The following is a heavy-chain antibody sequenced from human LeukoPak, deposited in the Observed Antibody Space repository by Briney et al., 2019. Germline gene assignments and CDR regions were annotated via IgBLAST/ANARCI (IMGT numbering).Heavy chain of an antibody. CDR2: ISAGDSNI. V-gene: IGHV3-23*01. CDR3: ARVPREGYCSGGSCHVFYFDY. CDR1: GFTFTNHA. D-gene: IGHD2-15*01. Sequence: GSLRLSCAASGFTFTNHAMSWVRQAPGKGLEWVSSISAGDSNIYYAESVKGRFTISRDNSKSTLNLQINNLGDEDTAVYYCARVPREGYCSGGSCHVFYFDYWGQGTLVTVSS. J-gene: IGHJ4*02.